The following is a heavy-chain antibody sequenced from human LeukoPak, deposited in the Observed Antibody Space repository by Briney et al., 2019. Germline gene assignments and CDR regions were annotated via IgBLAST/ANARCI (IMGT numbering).Heavy chain of an antibody. Sequence: ASVKVSCKASGGTFSSYAVSWVRQAPGQGLEWMGRIIPILGIANYAQKFQGRVTITADKSTSTAYMELSSLRSEDTAVYYCASTVEMATMSFWGQGTMVTVSS. J-gene: IGHJ3*01. CDR3: ASTVEMATMSF. CDR2: IIPILGIA. CDR1: GGTFSSYA. D-gene: IGHD5-12*01. V-gene: IGHV1-69*04.